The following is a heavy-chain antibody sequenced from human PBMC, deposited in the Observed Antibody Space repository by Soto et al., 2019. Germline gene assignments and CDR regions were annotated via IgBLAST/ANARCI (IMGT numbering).Heavy chain of an antibody. D-gene: IGHD5-12*01. CDR2: LIPILGLA. Sequence: QVQLVQSGAELRKPGSSVKVSCQASGGTCSNSTVTWVRQAPGQGLEWMGRLIPILGLANYAQKFRGRLTITADKSTTTSYMELRSLRSEDTAIYYCARFKLGDDYWGQCNLVTVSS. V-gene: IGHV1-69*02. CDR1: GGTCSNST. J-gene: IGHJ1*01. CDR3: ARFKLGDDY.